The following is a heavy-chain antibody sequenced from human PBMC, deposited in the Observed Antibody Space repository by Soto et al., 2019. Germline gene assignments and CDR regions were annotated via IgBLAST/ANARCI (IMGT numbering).Heavy chain of an antibody. J-gene: IGHJ6*02. CDR1: GFTFSSYA. V-gene: IGHV3-30-3*01. Sequence: QVQLVESGGGVVQPGRSLRLSCAASGFTFSSYAMHWVRQAPGKGLEWVAVISYDGSNKYYADSVKGRFTISRDNSKNTLYLQMNSLRAEDTAVYYCARDRGAVASSDYYYYGMDVWRQGTTVTVSS. CDR3: ARDRGAVASSDYYYYGMDV. CDR2: ISYDGSNK. D-gene: IGHD6-19*01.